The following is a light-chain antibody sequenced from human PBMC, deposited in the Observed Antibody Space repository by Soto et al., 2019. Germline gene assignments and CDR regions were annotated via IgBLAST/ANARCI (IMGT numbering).Light chain of an antibody. CDR3: REGAHGNT. CDR1: QSLVSSDGDTY. Sequence: DVVMPQSPLSLPVTLGQPASISCRSSQSLVSSDGDTYLNWLHQRPSQSPRRLIYKVSKRASGVPDSFSGSGSGTYFTLKISRVEAEDVGIYYCREGAHGNTFGPGTKLEIK. CDR2: KVS. J-gene: IGKJ2*01. V-gene: IGKV2-30*01.